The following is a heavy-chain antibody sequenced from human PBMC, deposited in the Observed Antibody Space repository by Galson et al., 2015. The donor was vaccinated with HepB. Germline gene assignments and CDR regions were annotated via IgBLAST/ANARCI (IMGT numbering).Heavy chain of an antibody. J-gene: IGHJ4*02. CDR3: AKVRRWDSSGWYFDY. CDR1: GFTFSSYA. CDR2: ISGSGGST. Sequence: SLRLSCAASGFTFSSYAMSWVRQAPGKGLEWVSAISGSGGSTYYADSVKGRFTISRDNSKNTLYLQMNSLRAEDTAVYYCAKVRRWDSSGWYFDYWGQGTLVTVSS. V-gene: IGHV3-23*01. D-gene: IGHD6-19*01.